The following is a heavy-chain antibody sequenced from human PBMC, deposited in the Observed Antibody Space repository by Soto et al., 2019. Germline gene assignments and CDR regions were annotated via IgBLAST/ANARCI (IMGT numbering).Heavy chain of an antibody. V-gene: IGHV1-69*04. CDR3: AKEADISGYHPDY. D-gene: IGHD3-22*01. Sequence: SVKVSCKASGGTFSSYTISWVRQAPGQGLEWMGRIIPILGIANYAQKFQGRVTITADKSTSTAYMELSSLRAEDTAVYYCAKEADISGYHPDYWGQGTQVTVSS. J-gene: IGHJ4*02. CDR1: GGTFSSYT. CDR2: IIPILGIA.